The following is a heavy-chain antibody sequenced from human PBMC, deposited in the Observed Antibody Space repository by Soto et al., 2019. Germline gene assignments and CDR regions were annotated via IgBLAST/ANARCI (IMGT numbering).Heavy chain of an antibody. CDR2: ISGSGGST. CDR3: AKEGVIQLWFDRGTFDY. V-gene: IGHV3-23*01. Sequence: EVQLLESGGGLVQPGGSQRLSCAASGFTFSSHAMSWVRQAPGKGLEWVSTISGSGGSTYYADSVKGRFTISRDNSKNTLYLQMNSLRAEDTAVYYCAKEGVIQLWFDRGTFDYWGQGTLVTVSS. J-gene: IGHJ4*02. D-gene: IGHD5-18*01. CDR1: GFTFSSHA.